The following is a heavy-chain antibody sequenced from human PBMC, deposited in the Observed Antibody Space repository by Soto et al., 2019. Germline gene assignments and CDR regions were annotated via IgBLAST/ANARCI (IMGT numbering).Heavy chain of an antibody. J-gene: IGHJ5*02. CDR1: GYTFTSYG. CDR3: ARDKGAYCGGDCYSTWFVP. Sequence: QVQLVQSGAEVKKPGASVKVSCKASGYTFTSYGISWVRQAPGQGLEWMGWSSGYNGNTNYAQKLQGRATMTTDTPTGTAYRGVGSLRADDTAVYSCARDKGAYCGGDCYSTWFVPWGQGTLVTVSS. V-gene: IGHV1-18*01. CDR2: SSGYNGNT. D-gene: IGHD2-21*02.